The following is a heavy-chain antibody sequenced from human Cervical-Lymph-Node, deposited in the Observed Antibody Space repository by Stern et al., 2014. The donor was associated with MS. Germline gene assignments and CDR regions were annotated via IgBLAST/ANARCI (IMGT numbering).Heavy chain of an antibody. CDR1: GGTFSSYA. Sequence: QVQLEESGAEVKKPGSSVKVSCTASGGTFSSYAISWVRQAPGQGLEWMGGIFHIFGTKNYAQKFQGRVTITADESTSTAYMELSSLRSEDTAVYYCARGELKEGLVRGMDVWGQGTTVTVSS. CDR2: IFHIFGTK. J-gene: IGHJ6*02. CDR3: ARGELKEGLVRGMDV. V-gene: IGHV1-69*01. D-gene: IGHD1-26*01.